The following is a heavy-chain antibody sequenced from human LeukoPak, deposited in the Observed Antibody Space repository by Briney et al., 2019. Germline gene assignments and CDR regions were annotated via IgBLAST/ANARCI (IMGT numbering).Heavy chain of an antibody. Sequence: GGSLRLSCAASGFTFSSYAMSWVRQAPGKGLEWVSAISGSGGSTYYADSVKGRFTISRDNSKNTLYLQMNSLRAEDTAVYYCAKASVSDILTGYYAFDIWGQGTMVTVSS. V-gene: IGHV3-23*01. CDR2: ISGSGGST. J-gene: IGHJ3*02. CDR1: GFTFSSYA. D-gene: IGHD3-9*01. CDR3: AKASVSDILTGYYAFDI.